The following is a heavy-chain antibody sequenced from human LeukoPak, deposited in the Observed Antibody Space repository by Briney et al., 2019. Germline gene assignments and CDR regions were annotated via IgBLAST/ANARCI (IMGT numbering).Heavy chain of an antibody. CDR2: IGAGGVNT. D-gene: IGHD6-19*01. CDR1: GFTFGIYG. V-gene: IGHV3-23*01. Sequence: PGGSLRLSCAASGFTFGIYGMTWVRQAPGKGLEWVSAIGAGGVNTYYADSVKGRFTISRDNSKNTLYLQMNSLRAEDTAVYYCAKHKQWLVWCYFDYWGQGTLVTVSS. CDR3: AKHKQWLVWCYFDY. J-gene: IGHJ4*02.